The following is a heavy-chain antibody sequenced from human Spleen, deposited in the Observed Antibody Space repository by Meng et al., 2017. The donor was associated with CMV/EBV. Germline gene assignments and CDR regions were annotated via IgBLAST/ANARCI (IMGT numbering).Heavy chain of an antibody. CDR2: INSNSGFT. D-gene: IGHD2-2*02. Sequence: ASVKVSCKTSGYTFSNYYIQWVRQAPGQGLEWMGIINSNSGFTSSAQKFQGRLTMTRDTSTSTLYMELTSLRSDDTAVYYCARALPVLHCSSTSCYTGFYYYYGMDVWGQGTTVTVSS. CDR3: ARALPVLHCSSTSCYTGFYYYYGMDV. J-gene: IGHJ6*02. CDR1: GYTFSNYY. V-gene: IGHV1-46*01.